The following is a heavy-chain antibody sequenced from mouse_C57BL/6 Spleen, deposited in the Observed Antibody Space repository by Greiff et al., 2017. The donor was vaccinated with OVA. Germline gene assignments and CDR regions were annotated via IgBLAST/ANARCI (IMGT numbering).Heavy chain of an antibody. CDR2: ISYDGSN. CDR1: GYSITSGYY. J-gene: IGHJ2*01. Sequence: EVKLQESGPGLVKPSQSLSLTCSVTGYSITSGYYWNWIRQFPGNKLEWMGYISYDGSNNYNPSLKNRISITRDTSKNQFFLKLNSVTTEDTATYYCARERLLRGGFDYWGQGTTLTVSS. D-gene: IGHD1-1*01. CDR3: ARERLLRGGFDY. V-gene: IGHV3-6*01.